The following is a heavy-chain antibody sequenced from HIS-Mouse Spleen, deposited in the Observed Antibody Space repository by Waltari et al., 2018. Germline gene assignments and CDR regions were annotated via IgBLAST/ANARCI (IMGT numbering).Heavy chain of an antibody. J-gene: IGHJ2*01. CDR2: INYSGST. Sequence: QLQLQESGPGLVKPSETLSLTCTVSGGSISSSSYYWGWIRQPPGKGLEWIGSINYSGSTSYHPSLKSRVTISGDTSKNQFSLKRSSVTAADPAVYYCAREIPYSSSWYDWYFDLWGRGTLVTVSS. D-gene: IGHD6-13*01. V-gene: IGHV4-39*07. CDR3: AREIPYSSSWYDWYFDL. CDR1: GGSISSSSYY.